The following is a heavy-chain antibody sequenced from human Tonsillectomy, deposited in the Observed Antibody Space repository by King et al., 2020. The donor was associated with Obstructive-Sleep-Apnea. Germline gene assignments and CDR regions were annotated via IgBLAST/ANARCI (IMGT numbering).Heavy chain of an antibody. J-gene: IGHJ4*02. CDR2: IKADGSEK. D-gene: IGHD1-1*01. V-gene: IGHV3-7*01. CDR3: ARDVSTGAFDY. CDR1: GFTFSAYW. Sequence: VQLVESRGGLVQPGGSLRLSCAASGFTFSAYWMSWVRQAPGKGLEWVASIKADGSEKYYVDSVKGRFTISRDNAKSSLYLQMNSLRAEDTTLYYCARDVSTGAFDYWGQGTLVTVSS.